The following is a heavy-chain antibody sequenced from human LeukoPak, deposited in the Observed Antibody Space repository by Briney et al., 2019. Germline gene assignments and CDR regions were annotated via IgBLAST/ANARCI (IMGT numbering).Heavy chain of an antibody. V-gene: IGHV3-7*03. CDR2: IKQDGSEK. Sequence: PGGSLRLSCAASGCTFSSYWMSWVRQAPGKGLEWVANIKQDGSEKYYVDSVKGRFTISRDNAKNSLYLQMNSLRAEDTAVYYCARGYYDFWSGYYPYYFDYWGQGTLVTVSS. CDR3: ARGYYDFWSGYYPYYFDY. D-gene: IGHD3-3*01. CDR1: GCTFSSYW. J-gene: IGHJ4*02.